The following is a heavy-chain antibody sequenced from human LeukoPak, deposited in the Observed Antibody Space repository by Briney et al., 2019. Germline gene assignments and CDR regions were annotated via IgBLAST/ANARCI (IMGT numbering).Heavy chain of an antibody. V-gene: IGHV1-18*01. J-gene: IGHJ3*02. Sequence: ASVKVSCKASGYTLTSYGISWVRQAPGQGLEWMGWISAYNGNTNYAQKRQGRVTMTTDTSTSTAYMELRSLRSDDTAVYYCARDTRITMIVVAKDAFDIWGQGTMVTVSS. CDR2: ISAYNGNT. CDR3: ARDTRITMIVVAKDAFDI. CDR1: GYTLTSYG. D-gene: IGHD3-22*01.